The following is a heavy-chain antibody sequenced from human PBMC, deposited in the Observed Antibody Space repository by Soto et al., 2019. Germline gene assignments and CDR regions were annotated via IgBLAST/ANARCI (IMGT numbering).Heavy chain of an antibody. CDR1: GFTFGDYA. J-gene: IGHJ4*02. Sequence: GGSLRLSCTASGFTFGDYAMSWYRQAPGKGLEWVGFIRSKAYGGTTEYAASVKGRFTISRDDSKSIAYLQMNSLKTEDTAVYYCTVVGTDKLLDFDYWGQGTLVTVSS. CDR3: TVVGTDKLLDFDY. D-gene: IGHD2-15*01. V-gene: IGHV3-49*03. CDR2: IRSKAYGGTT.